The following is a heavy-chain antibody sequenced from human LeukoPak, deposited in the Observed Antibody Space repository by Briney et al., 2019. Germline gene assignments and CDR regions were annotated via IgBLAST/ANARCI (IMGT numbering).Heavy chain of an antibody. CDR1: GGSISSYY. Sequence: SETLSLTCTVSGGSISSYYWSWIRQPPGKGLEWIGYIYYSGSTNYNPSLKSRVTISVDTSKNQFSLKLSSVTAADTAVYYCARGSIAARLYFDYWGQGTLVTVSS. V-gene: IGHV4-59*08. D-gene: IGHD6-6*01. CDR2: IYYSGST. CDR3: ARGSIAARLYFDY. J-gene: IGHJ4*02.